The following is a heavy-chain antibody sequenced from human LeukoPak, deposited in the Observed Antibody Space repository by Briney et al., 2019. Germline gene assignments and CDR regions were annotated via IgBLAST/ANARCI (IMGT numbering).Heavy chain of an antibody. V-gene: IGHV1-18*01. CDR2: ISAHRGDT. CDR1: SYTLTTYG. Sequence: GASVKVSCKASSYTLTTYGITWVRQAPGQGLEWMGWISAHRGDTNYAQNLQGRVTMTIDTSTRTAYMELRSLTSDDTAVYYRASSGGIVAMVGGYYYGMDVWGQGTTVTVSS. D-gene: IGHD5-12*01. CDR3: ASSGGIVAMVGGYYYGMDV. J-gene: IGHJ6*02.